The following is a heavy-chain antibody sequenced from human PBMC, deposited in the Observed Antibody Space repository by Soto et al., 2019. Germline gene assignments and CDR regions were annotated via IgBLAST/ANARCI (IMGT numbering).Heavy chain of an antibody. J-gene: IGHJ4*02. Sequence: PSETLSLTCAVSGYSISSGYYWGWIRQPPGKGLEWIGSIYHSGSTYYNPSLKSRVTISVDTSKNQFSLKLSSVTAADTAVYYCARDCQSTYDFWSGSSCYWGQGTLVTVS. CDR1: GYSISSGYY. V-gene: IGHV4-38-2*02. CDR2: IYHSGST. D-gene: IGHD3-3*01. CDR3: ARDCQSTYDFWSGSSCY.